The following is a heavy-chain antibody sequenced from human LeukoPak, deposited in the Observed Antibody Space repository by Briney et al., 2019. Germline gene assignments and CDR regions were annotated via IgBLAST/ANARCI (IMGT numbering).Heavy chain of an antibody. CDR2: ISASGGST. Sequence: PGGSLRLSCAASGFTFSSYAMSWVRQAPGKGLEWVSAISASGGSTYYADSVKGRFTISRDNSKNTLFLQMNSLRAEDTAVYYRAKKALDSLYWYYFDYWGQGTLVTVSP. CDR3: AKKALDSLYWYYFDY. J-gene: IGHJ4*02. V-gene: IGHV3-23*01. CDR1: GFTFSSYA. D-gene: IGHD2-8*02.